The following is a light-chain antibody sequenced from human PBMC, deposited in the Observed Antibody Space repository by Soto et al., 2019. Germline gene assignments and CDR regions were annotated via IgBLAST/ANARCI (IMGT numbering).Light chain of an antibody. CDR2: EVT. Sequence: QPVLTQPASVSGSPGQSITISCTGTSSDVGGSNYVSWYQQHPGKAPKLMIYEVTSRPSGVSTRFSGSKSGNTASLTISGLQAEDEADYYCSSYTTSSILYVFGTGTKVTVL. CDR3: SSYTTSSILYV. V-gene: IGLV2-14*01. J-gene: IGLJ1*01. CDR1: SSDVGGSNY.